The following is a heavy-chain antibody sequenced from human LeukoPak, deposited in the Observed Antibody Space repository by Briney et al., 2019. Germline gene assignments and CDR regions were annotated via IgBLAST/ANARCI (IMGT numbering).Heavy chain of an antibody. CDR1: GFDFTDAW. V-gene: IGHV3-15*01. Sequence: GGSLRLSCAASGFDFTDAWTTWVRQTPGKGLEWVGRIKRKIDGEATDFAAPVKGRFTISRDDSKKTVDMQMNSLKSEDTAVYYCTTRLSWGQGTLVTVSS. CDR2: IKRKIDGEAT. CDR3: TTRLS. D-gene: IGHD3-16*01. J-gene: IGHJ4*02.